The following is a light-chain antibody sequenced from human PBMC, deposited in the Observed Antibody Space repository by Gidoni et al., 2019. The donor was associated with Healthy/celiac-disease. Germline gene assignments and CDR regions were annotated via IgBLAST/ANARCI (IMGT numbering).Light chain of an antibody. V-gene: IGKV1-39*01. J-gene: IGKJ2*01. CDR3: QQSYSTPST. CDR1: QSISSY. Sequence: DIQMTQSPSSLSASVGDRVTITCRASQSISSYLNWYQQKPGKAPKLLIYAASSLQGGVPARFSGSGSGTDFPLTISSLQPEDFATCYCQQSYSTPSTFGQGTKLEIK. CDR2: AAS.